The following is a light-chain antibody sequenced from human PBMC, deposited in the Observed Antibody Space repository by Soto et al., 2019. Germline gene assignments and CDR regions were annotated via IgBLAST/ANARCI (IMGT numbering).Light chain of an antibody. V-gene: IGLV2-14*01. CDR1: GSDVGGYDY. CDR3: SSYTASSTLV. Sequence: QSALTQPASVSGSPGQSITISCTGTGSDVGGYDYVSWYQQHPGKAPKLMIFDVSSRPPGVSYRFSGSKSATTASLTISRLHADDEADYYCSSYTASSTLVFGTGPKLTVL. J-gene: IGLJ1*01. CDR2: DVS.